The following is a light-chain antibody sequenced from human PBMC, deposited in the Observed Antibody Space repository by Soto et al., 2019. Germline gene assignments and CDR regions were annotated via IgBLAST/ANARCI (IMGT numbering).Light chain of an antibody. J-gene: IGKJ1*01. CDR3: QQYNSYSWK. Sequence: DIQMTQSPSTLSASVGDRVTITCRASQSISSWLAWYQQKPGEAPKLLIYDASSLESGVPSRFSGSGSGTEFTLTISSLQPDDFATYYCQQYNSYSWKCGQGNKGAIK. CDR1: QSISSW. CDR2: DAS. V-gene: IGKV1-5*01.